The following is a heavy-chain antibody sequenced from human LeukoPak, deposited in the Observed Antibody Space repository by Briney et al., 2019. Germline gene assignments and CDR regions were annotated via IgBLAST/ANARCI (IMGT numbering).Heavy chain of an antibody. CDR1: GYTFTGYY. D-gene: IGHD2-15*01. CDR2: IKVNSGAT. V-gene: IGHV1-2*02. J-gene: IGHJ6*02. CDR3: ARDIVVVAAGVYGMDV. Sequence: ASVKVSCKTSGYTFTGYYMRWVRQAPGQGPEWIGWIKVNSGATNYAQKFQGRVTMTRDTSITTVYMELSSLRSDDTAVYYCARDIVVVAAGVYGMDVWGQGTTITVSS.